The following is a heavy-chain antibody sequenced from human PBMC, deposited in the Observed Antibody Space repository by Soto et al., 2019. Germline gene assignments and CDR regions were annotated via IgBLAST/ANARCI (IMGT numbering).Heavy chain of an antibody. CDR3: GKDPNGDYFGAFDF. D-gene: IGHD4-17*01. J-gene: IGHJ3*01. CDR2: ITGSGDYT. CDR1: GFTFSSYA. V-gene: IGHV3-23*01. Sequence: EVQMLESGGGLVQPGGSLRLSCAASGFTFSSYALTWVRQAPGKGLEWVSSITGSGDYTRYTDSVKGRFTITRDNAEDTRFLQMKSLSADDPAIYYCGKDPNGDYFGAFDFWGQGTMVTVSS.